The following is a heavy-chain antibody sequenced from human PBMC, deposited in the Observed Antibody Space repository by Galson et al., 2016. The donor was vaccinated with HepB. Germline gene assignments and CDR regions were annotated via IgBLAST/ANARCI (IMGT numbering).Heavy chain of an antibody. Sequence: SLRLSCAASGFTFSSYGMHWVRQAPGKGLEWVAVIWYEGSNKYYADSVKGRFTISRDNSKNTLYLQMNSLRAEDTAVYYCARDLNTVVTLGLGFDYWGQGTLVTVSS. CDR1: GFTFSSYG. V-gene: IGHV3-33*01. J-gene: IGHJ4*02. CDR2: IWYEGSNK. CDR3: ARDLNTVVTLGLGFDY. D-gene: IGHD4-23*01.